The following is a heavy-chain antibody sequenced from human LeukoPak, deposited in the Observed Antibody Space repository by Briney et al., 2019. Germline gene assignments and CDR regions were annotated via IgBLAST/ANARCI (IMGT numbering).Heavy chain of an antibody. V-gene: IGHV4-59*08. CDR3: ARHVDTATDYFDY. CDR2: IHYNGGT. CDR1: GGSISGYY. Sequence: SETLSLTCTVSGGSISGYYWSWIRQPPGKGLEWVGYIHYNGGTNYNPSLKSRVTISVDTAKNQFSLKLSSVTAADTAVYYCARHVDTATDYFDYWGQGTLVTVSS. D-gene: IGHD5-18*01. J-gene: IGHJ4*02.